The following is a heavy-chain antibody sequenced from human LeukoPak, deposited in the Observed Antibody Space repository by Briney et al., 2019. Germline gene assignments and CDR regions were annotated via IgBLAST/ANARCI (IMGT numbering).Heavy chain of an antibody. CDR1: GYTLTELS. CDR2: FDPEDGET. Sequence: ASVKVSCTVSGYTLTELSMHWVRQAPGKGLEWMGGFDPEDGETIYAQKFQGRVTITEATSTDTAYMELSSLRSDDTAVYYCARDYYDSSGYPDYWGQGTLVTVSS. D-gene: IGHD3-22*01. CDR3: ARDYYDSSGYPDY. J-gene: IGHJ4*02. V-gene: IGHV1-24*01.